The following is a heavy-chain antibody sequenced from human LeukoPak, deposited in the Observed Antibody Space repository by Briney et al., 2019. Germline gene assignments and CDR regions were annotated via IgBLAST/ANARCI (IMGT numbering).Heavy chain of an antibody. J-gene: IGHJ6*03. Sequence: PGGSLRLSCAAPGFTFSSYAMSWVRQAPGKGLEWVSGINWNSGSTGYAGSVKGRFTISRDNAKNSLYLQMNSLRDEDTAVYYCARGDSSGPDYYYYMDVWGKGTTVTISS. CDR2: INWNSGST. CDR3: ARGDSSGPDYYYYMDV. V-gene: IGHV3-20*04. CDR1: GFTFSSYA. D-gene: IGHD6-19*01.